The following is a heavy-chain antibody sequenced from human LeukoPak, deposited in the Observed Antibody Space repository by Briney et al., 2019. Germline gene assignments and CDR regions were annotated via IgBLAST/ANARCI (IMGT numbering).Heavy chain of an antibody. Sequence: GGSLRLSCAASGFIFSSYGMHWVRQAPGKGLEWVAFIQSDGTNKYYTDSVKGRFTVSRDNSKNTLYLQMDSLRPEDTAVYYCAKDASSVWYFSHFDFWGQGTLVTVSS. J-gene: IGHJ4*02. CDR1: GFIFSSYG. CDR2: IQSDGTNK. CDR3: AKDASSVWYFSHFDF. D-gene: IGHD6-19*01. V-gene: IGHV3-30*02.